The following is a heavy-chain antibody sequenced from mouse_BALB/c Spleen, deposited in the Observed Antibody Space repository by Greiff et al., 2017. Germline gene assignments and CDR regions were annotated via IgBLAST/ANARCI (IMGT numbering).Heavy chain of an antibody. D-gene: IGHD2-4*01. Sequence: VKVVESGPGLVAPSQSLSITCTVSGFSLSRYSVHWVRQPPGKGLEWLGMIWGGGSTDYNSALKSRLSISKDNSKSQVFLKMNSLQTDDTAMYYCANYDYDGPWFAYWGQGTLVTVSA. CDR1: GFSLSRYS. CDR3: ANYDYDGPWFAY. V-gene: IGHV2-6-4*01. CDR2: IWGGGST. J-gene: IGHJ3*01.